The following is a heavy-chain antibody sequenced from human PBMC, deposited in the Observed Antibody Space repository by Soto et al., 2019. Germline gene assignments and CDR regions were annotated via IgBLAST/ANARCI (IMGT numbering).Heavy chain of an antibody. CDR2: IFSSGTT. D-gene: IGHD3-16*01. CDR3: ARVPSPFDYYYAMDV. J-gene: IGHJ6*02. Sequence: NPSETLSLTCTVSGDSISSGNKYWSWIRQAPGKGPEWIGYIFSSGTTYYNPSLKSRLTMSLDTSQNQFSLRLASVTDADSAVYYCARVPSPFDYYYAMDVWGQGTTVTVSS. CDR1: GDSISSGNKY. V-gene: IGHV4-30-4*01.